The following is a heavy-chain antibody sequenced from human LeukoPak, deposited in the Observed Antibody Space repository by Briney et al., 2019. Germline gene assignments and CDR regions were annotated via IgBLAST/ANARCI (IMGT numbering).Heavy chain of an antibody. CDR2: IIPIFGTA. V-gene: IGHV1-69*13. CDR1: GGTFSSYA. CDR3: SGYSYGYHPNYYYGMDV. D-gene: IGHD5-18*01. Sequence: SVKVSCKASGGTFSSYAISWVRQAPGQGLEWMGGIIPIFGTANYAQKFQGRVTITADESTITAYMELSSLRSEDTAVYYCSGYSYGYHPNYYYGMDVWGQGTTVTVSS. J-gene: IGHJ6*02.